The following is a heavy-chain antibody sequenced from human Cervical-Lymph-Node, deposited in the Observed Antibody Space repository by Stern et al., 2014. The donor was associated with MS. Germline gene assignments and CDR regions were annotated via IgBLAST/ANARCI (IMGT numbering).Heavy chain of an antibody. CDR1: GYTFTSYY. CDR3: ARETGTYCGGDCLDY. D-gene: IGHD2-21*02. V-gene: IGHV1-46*03. CDR2: INPSGGST. Sequence: VQLVQSGAEVKKPGASVKVPCKASGYTFTSYYMHWVRQAPGQGLEWMGIINPSGGSTSYAQKFQGRVTMTRDTSTSTVYMELSSLRSEDTAVYYCARETGTYCGGDCLDYWGQGTLVTVSS. J-gene: IGHJ4*02.